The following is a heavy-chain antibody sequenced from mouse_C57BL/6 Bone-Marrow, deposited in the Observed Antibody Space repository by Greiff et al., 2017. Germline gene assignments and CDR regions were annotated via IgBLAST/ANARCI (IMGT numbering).Heavy chain of an antibody. CDR1: GYTFTSYW. CDR3: TRLGGNYDSY. Sequence: VQLQQSGTVLARPGASVKMSCKTSGYTFTSYWMHWVKQRPGQGLEWIGAIYPGNSDTSSNQKFTGKAKLTAVTSASTAYMELSSLTNEDSAVYYCTRLGGNYDSYWGQGTLVTVSA. D-gene: IGHD2-1*01. J-gene: IGHJ3*01. CDR2: IYPGNSDT. V-gene: IGHV1-5*01.